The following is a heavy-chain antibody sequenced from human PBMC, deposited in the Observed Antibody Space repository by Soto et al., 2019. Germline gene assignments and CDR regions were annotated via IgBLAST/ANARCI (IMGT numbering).Heavy chain of an antibody. CDR2: ISGSGSNK. CDR3: ARDHAYYYGSGSPDAFDI. Sequence: PGGSLRLSCAASGFTFSSYAMSWVRQAPGKGLEWVAVISGSGSNKYYADSVKGRFTISRDNSKNTLYLQMNSLRAEDTAVYYCARDHAYYYGSGSPDAFDIWGQGTMVTVSS. CDR1: GFTFSSYA. D-gene: IGHD3-10*01. V-gene: IGHV3-23*01. J-gene: IGHJ3*02.